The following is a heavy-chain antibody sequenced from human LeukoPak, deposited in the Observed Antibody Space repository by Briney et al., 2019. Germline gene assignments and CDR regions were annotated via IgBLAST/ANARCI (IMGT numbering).Heavy chain of an antibody. Sequence: VASVKVSCKASGYPFTSYGISWVRQAPGQGLEWMGWISTYNGNTNCEQKFQDRVTMTTDTSTSTAYMELRSLRSDDTAVYYCARGYCSGGSCYREEYYFDYWGQGTLVTVSS. D-gene: IGHD2-15*01. J-gene: IGHJ4*02. V-gene: IGHV1-18*01. CDR3: ARGYCSGGSCYREEYYFDY. CDR2: ISTYNGNT. CDR1: GYPFTSYG.